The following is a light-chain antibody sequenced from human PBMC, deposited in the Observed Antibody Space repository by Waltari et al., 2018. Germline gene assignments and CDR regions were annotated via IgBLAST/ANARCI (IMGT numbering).Light chain of an antibody. Sequence: ETVMTQSPATLSVSPGESATLSCRATESVGPNLAWYLQKPGQPPRLLIYHASARATGVPNRFSGSGSGTEFTLTISSLQSEDFALYFCQQYNNWPPLTFGGGTKVEMK. CDR2: HAS. CDR3: QQYNNWPPLT. J-gene: IGKJ4*01. V-gene: IGKV3-15*01. CDR1: ESVGPN.